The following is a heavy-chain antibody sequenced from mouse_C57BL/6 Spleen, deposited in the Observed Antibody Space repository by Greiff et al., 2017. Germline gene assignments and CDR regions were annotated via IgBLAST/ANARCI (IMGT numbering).Heavy chain of an antibody. CDR1: GYTFTSYW. CDR2: IDPSDSYT. Sequence: QVQLQQPGAELVMPGASVKLSCKASGYTFTSYWMHWVKQRPGQGLEWIGEIDPSDSYTNYNQKFKGKSTLTVDKSSSTAYMQLSSLTSEDAAVYYCARSGSKRYFDGWGTGTTVTVSS. D-gene: IGHD1-1*01. V-gene: IGHV1-69*01. CDR3: ARSGSKRYFDG. J-gene: IGHJ1*03.